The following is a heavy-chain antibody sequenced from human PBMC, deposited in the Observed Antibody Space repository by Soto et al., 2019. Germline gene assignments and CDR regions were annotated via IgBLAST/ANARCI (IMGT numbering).Heavy chain of an antibody. Sequence: QVQLVQSGAEVKKPGASVKVSCKASGYTFTSYGISWVRQAPGQGLEWMGWISAYNGNTNYAQKLQGRVTMTTDTSTSTAYMELRSLRTDDTAVYYCARDARPFWSGYYTSDYWGQGTLVTVSS. D-gene: IGHD3-3*01. CDR1: GYTFTSYG. V-gene: IGHV1-18*01. J-gene: IGHJ4*02. CDR3: ARDARPFWSGYYTSDY. CDR2: ISAYNGNT.